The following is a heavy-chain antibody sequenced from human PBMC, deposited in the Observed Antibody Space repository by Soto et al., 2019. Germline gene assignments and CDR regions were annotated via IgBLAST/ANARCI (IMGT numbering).Heavy chain of an antibody. V-gene: IGHV3-23*01. CDR3: ARIKSSGNSGYYMYV. D-gene: IGHD3-10*01. CDR1: GFTFSSYA. J-gene: IGHJ6*03. CDR2: ISGSGGST. Sequence: GSLRLSCAASGFTFSSYAMSWVRQAPGKGLEWVSAISGSGGSTYYADSVKGRFTISRDNSKNTLYLQMNSLRAEDTAVYYCARIKSSGNSGYYMYVWGKGTTVTVSS.